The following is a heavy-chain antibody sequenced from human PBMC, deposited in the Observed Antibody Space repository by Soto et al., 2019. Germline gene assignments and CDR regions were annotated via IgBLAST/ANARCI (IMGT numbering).Heavy chain of an antibody. CDR2: VGTYNGYT. V-gene: IGHV1-18*01. Sequence: ASVKVSCKASGYTFTSYGITWVRQAPGQGLEWMGWVGTYNGYTKYAQKFQGRVTMTTDTSTTTAFMEVRSLRSDDTAVYYCARDRQSDYWGQGALVTVSS. CDR3: ARDRQSDY. J-gene: IGHJ4*02. CDR1: GYTFTSYG.